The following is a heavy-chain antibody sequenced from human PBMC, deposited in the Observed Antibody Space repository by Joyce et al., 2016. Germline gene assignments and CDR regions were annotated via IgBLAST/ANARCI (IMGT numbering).Heavy chain of an antibody. D-gene: IGHD6-13*01. V-gene: IGHV4-34*01. CDR2: IKHSGDT. CDR1: GGCFGGWA. CDR3: ARAYTSAWFTWFDP. J-gene: IGHJ5*02. Sequence: QVHLQQWGAGLLKPSETLSLTCAVNGGCFGGWAWAWIRQPPGKGLEWIGAIKHSGDTNYNPPLKSRVTISVDTSKNQFSLNLTSVTAADTGFYYCARAYTSAWFTWFDPWGQGTLVTVSS.